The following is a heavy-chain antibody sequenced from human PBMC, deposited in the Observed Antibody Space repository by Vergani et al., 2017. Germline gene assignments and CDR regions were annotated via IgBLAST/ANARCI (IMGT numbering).Heavy chain of an antibody. CDR1: EFTFSNYA. D-gene: IGHD6-13*01. V-gene: IGHV3-23*01. Sequence: EVQLLESGGDLVQPGGSLRLSCAASEFTFSNYAMSWVRQAPGKGLEWVSSISPSGGTTYYADSVRGRFTISRDNSKNTLYLQMNSLRAEDTAVYYCAKDTYRIAAAGLFDYWGQGTLVTVSS. CDR3: AKDTYRIAAAGLFDY. J-gene: IGHJ4*02. CDR2: ISPSGGTT.